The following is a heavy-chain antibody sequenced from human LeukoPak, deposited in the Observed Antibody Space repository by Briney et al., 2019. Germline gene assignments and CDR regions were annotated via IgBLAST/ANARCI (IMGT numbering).Heavy chain of an antibody. CDR1: GGSFTGYY. CDR3: ARGNGDNPIVVVPAAYFDY. CDR2: INHSGST. D-gene: IGHD2-2*01. Sequence: PSETLSLTCAVYGGSFTGYYWSRIRQPPGKGLEWIGEINHSGSTNYNPSLKSRVTISVDTSKNQFSLKLSSVTAADTAVYYCARGNGDNPIVVVPAAYFDYWGQGTLVTVSS. J-gene: IGHJ4*02. V-gene: IGHV4-34*01.